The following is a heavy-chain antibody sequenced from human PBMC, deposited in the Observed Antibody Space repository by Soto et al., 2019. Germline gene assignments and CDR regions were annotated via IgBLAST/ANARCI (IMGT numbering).Heavy chain of an antibody. CDR1: GFTFSSYW. Sequence: GGSLRLSCAASGFTFSSYWMSWVRQAPGKGLEWVANIKQDGSEKYYVDSVKGRFTISRDNAKNSLYLQMNSLRAEDTAVYYCASAPSYSSSWYYFDYWGQGTLVTVSS. CDR2: IKQDGSEK. D-gene: IGHD6-13*01. J-gene: IGHJ4*02. V-gene: IGHV3-7*01. CDR3: ASAPSYSSSWYYFDY.